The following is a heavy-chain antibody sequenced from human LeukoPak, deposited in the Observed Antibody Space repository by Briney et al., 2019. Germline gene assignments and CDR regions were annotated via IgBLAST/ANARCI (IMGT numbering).Heavy chain of an antibody. J-gene: IGHJ4*02. Sequence: GGSLRLSCAASGFTFSSYGMHWVRQAPGKGLEWVSFIRYDGSNKYYADSVKGRFTISRDNSKNTLYLQMNSLRAEDTAVYYCAKDGRHCSSTSCLSFDYWGQGTLVTVSS. D-gene: IGHD2-2*01. CDR1: GFTFSSYG. CDR3: AKDGRHCSSTSCLSFDY. V-gene: IGHV3-30*02. CDR2: IRYDGSNK.